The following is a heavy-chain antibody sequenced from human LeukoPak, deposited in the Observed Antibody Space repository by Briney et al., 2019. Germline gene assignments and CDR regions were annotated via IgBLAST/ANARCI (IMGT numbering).Heavy chain of an antibody. CDR2: IIPIFGTA. D-gene: IGHD3-10*01. CDR3: ARDPDYYGSGKAFDY. V-gene: IGHV1-69*13. CDR1: GGTFSSYA. J-gene: IGHJ4*02. Sequence: ASVKVSCKASGGTFSSYAISWVRQAPGQGLEWMGRIIPIFGTANYAQKFRGRVTITADESTSTAYMELSSLRSEDTAVYYCARDPDYYGSGKAFDYWGQGTLVTVSS.